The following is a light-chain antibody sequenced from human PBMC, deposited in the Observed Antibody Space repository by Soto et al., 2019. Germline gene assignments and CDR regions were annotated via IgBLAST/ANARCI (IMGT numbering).Light chain of an antibody. V-gene: IGKV3-20*01. J-gene: IGKJ4*01. CDR3: QQYSGSLT. CDR1: QTVSSNY. CDR2: DSS. Sequence: EIVLTQSPGTLSLSPGERVTLSCRASQTVSSNYLAWYQQRPGQAPRLLIYDSSSRATGMPDRFSGSGSGTDFTLTLSRLAPEDFAVYYCQQYSGSLTFGGGTKVEIK.